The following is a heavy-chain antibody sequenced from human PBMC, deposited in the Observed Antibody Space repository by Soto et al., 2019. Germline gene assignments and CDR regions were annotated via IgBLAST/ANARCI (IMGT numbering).Heavy chain of an antibody. Sequence: SSETLSLTCTVSGDSISSADYYWSWIRQTPGKGLEWIGHIFYSGTTYYNPSLKSRLTISVDTSKNHFSLRLTSVTAADTAVYYCARDLWVEPELYYYGMDVWGQGTTVTVSS. J-gene: IGHJ6*02. CDR1: GDSISSADYY. D-gene: IGHD1-1*01. CDR2: IFYSGTT. V-gene: IGHV4-30-4*01. CDR3: ARDLWVEPELYYYGMDV.